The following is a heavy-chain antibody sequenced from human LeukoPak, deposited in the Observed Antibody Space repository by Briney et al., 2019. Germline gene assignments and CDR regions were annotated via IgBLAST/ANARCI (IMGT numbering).Heavy chain of an antibody. CDR2: INHSGST. Sequence: GSLRLSCAASGFTFSSYWMSWVRQPPGKGLEWIGEINHSGSTNYNPSLKSRVTISVDTSKNQFSLKLSSVTAADTAVYYCARVGVRGYSMTKFDYWGQGTLVTVSS. D-gene: IGHD6-13*01. CDR1: GFTFSSYW. CDR3: ARVGVRGYSMTKFDY. V-gene: IGHV4-34*01. J-gene: IGHJ4*02.